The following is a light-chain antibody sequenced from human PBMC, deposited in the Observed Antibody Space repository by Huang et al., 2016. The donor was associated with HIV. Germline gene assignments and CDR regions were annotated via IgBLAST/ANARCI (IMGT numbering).Light chain of an antibody. CDR1: QTISNY. Sequence: DIQITQSPSALSAFVGARVTITFRASQTISNYLKWYQQKPGKAPKLLIYGASNLQSGVPSRFSGSGSGTYFTLTINNLQPEDFATYSCQQSYSSPLTFGGGTKVEIK. V-gene: IGKV1-39*01. J-gene: IGKJ4*01. CDR3: QQSYSSPLT. CDR2: GAS.